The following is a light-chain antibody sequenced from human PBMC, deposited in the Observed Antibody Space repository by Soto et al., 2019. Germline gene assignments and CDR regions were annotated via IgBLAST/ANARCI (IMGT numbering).Light chain of an antibody. CDR1: QSVSRY. Sequence: EIVLTQSPATLSLSPGERATLSCRASQSVSRYLAWYQQKPGQAPRLLIYDASNRGNGIPARFSGSGSGTDFTLTISSLEPEDFAVYYCQQRSDWPSTFGGGTKVQIK. CDR2: DAS. J-gene: IGKJ4*01. CDR3: QQRSDWPST. V-gene: IGKV3-11*01.